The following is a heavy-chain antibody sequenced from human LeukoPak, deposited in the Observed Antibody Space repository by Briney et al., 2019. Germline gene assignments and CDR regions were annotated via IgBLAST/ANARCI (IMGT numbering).Heavy chain of an antibody. CDR3: VRESGSYYFDY. CDR2: ITGNGGTI. J-gene: IGHJ4*02. Sequence: AGRSLRLSCAASGFSFEDYAMHWVRQAPGKGLEWVSGITGNGGTIAYADSVKGRFTVSRDNAKSSLYLQMSSLRAEDMALYYCVRESGSYYFDYWGQGTLVTVSS. CDR1: GFSFEDYA. V-gene: IGHV3-9*03. D-gene: IGHD3-22*01.